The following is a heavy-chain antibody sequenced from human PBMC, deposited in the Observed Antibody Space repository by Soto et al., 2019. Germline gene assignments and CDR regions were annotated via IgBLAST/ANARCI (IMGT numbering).Heavy chain of an antibody. D-gene: IGHD2-21*02. Sequence: GGSLRLSCAASGFTFSSYSMNWVRQAPGKGLEWVSYISSSSSTIYYADSVKGRFTISRDNAKNSLYLQMNSLRAEDTAVYYCARDRGDHHFDYWGQGTLVTVSS. CDR3: ARDRGDHHFDY. J-gene: IGHJ4*02. CDR1: GFTFSSYS. CDR2: ISSSSSTI. V-gene: IGHV3-48*01.